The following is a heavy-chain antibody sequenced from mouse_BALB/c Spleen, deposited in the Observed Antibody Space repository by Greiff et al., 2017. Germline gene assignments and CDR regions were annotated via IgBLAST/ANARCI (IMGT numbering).Heavy chain of an antibody. CDR2: ISSGGST. V-gene: IGHV5-6-5*01. CDR3: SRRSTMITWFAY. Sequence: EVMLVESGGGLVKPGGSLKLSCAASGFTFSSYAMSWVRQTPEKRLEWVASISSGGSTYYPDSVKGRFTISRDNARNILYLQMSSLRSEDTAMYYCSRRSTMITWFAYWGQGTLVTVSA. D-gene: IGHD2-4*01. CDR1: GFTFSSYA. J-gene: IGHJ3*01.